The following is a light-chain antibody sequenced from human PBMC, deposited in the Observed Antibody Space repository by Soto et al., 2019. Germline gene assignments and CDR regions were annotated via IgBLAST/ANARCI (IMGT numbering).Light chain of an antibody. Sequence: QSVLTQFPSASGTPGQRVTISCSGSSSNIGSNYVYWYQQLPGTAPKLLIYGNNQRPSGVPDRFSGSKSGTSASLAISGLRSEDEADYYCAAWDDSLSGPVFGGGTKLTVL. J-gene: IGLJ2*01. CDR1: SSNIGSNY. V-gene: IGLV1-47*01. CDR3: AAWDDSLSGPV. CDR2: GNN.